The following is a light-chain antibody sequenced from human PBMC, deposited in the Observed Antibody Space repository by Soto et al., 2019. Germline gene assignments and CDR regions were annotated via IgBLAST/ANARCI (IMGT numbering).Light chain of an antibody. Sequence: EIVLTQSPGTLSLSPGERATLSCRASQSVSNYYLAWYQQKPGQAPRLLIYGASSRATGNPDRFSGSGSGTDFTLTISRLEPEDFAVYYCQQYGSSLSITFGQGTRLEIK. J-gene: IGKJ5*01. CDR3: QQYGSSLSIT. CDR1: QSVSNYY. CDR2: GAS. V-gene: IGKV3-20*01.